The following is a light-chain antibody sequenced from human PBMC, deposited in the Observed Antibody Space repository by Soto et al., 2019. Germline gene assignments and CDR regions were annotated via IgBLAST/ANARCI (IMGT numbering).Light chain of an antibody. V-gene: IGKV3-11*01. CDR3: QQRSNWPPYT. J-gene: IGKJ2*01. Sequence: EIVLTQSPATLSLSPGERATLSCRASQSVRSYLAWYQQKPGQAPRLLIYDASNRATGIPARFSGSGSGTDFTLTISSLESEYFAVYYCQQRSNWPPYTFGQGTKLEIK. CDR2: DAS. CDR1: QSVRSY.